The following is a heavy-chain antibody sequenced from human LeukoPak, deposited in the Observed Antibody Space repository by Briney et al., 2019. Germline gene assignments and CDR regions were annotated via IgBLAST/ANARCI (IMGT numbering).Heavy chain of an antibody. CDR2: IIPIFGTA. J-gene: IGHJ6*04. CDR1: GGTFSSYA. Sequence: GASVKVSCKASGGTFSSYAISWVRQAPGQGLEWMGGIIPIFGTANYAQKFQGRVTITADESTSTAYMELSSLRSEDTAVYYCASDPHDYENRSRGMDVWGKGTTVTVSS. CDR3: ASDPHDYENRSRGMDV. V-gene: IGHV1-69*13. D-gene: IGHD4-17*01.